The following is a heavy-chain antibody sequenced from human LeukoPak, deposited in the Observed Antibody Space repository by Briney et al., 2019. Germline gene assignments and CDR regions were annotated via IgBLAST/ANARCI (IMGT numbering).Heavy chain of an antibody. Sequence: PGGSLRLSCAASGFSFSTYWMTWVRQAPGKGLEWVANMKQDGSEKYYVDSVKGRFTISRDNAKNSLYLEVNSLRAEDTAMYYCARDRRDGYNVLDYWGQGTLVTVSS. CDR3: ARDRRDGYNVLDY. J-gene: IGHJ4*02. CDR2: MKQDGSEK. V-gene: IGHV3-7*01. CDR1: GFSFSTYW. D-gene: IGHD5-24*01.